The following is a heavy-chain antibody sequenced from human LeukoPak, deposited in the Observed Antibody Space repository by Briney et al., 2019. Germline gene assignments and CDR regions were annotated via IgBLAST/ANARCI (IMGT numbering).Heavy chain of an antibody. D-gene: IGHD4-17*01. CDR3: ATHRGTTVTTTDY. CDR2: ISGSGGTI. CDR1: GFPFSSYW. Sequence: GGSLRLSCVASGFPFSSYWMTWVRQAPGKGLEWVSTISGSGGTIYYADSVKGRFTISRDNSKNTLYLQMNSLRAEDTAVYYCATHRGTTVTTTDYWGQGTLVTVSS. J-gene: IGHJ4*02. V-gene: IGHV3-23*01.